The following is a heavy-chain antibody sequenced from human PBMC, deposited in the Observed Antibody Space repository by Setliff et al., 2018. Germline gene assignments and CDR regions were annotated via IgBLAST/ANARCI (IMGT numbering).Heavy chain of an antibody. CDR1: GGSISTYY. CDR2: VYYSGLT. V-gene: IGHV4-59*01. J-gene: IGHJ4*02. CDR3: ARGGTYRYFDY. Sequence: TLSLPCTVSGGSISTYYWSWIRQPPGKGLEFIGYVYYSGLTNYDPSLKSRVTMSVDSSKNQFSLKLNSMTAADTAVYYCARGGTYRYFDYWGQGALVTVSS.